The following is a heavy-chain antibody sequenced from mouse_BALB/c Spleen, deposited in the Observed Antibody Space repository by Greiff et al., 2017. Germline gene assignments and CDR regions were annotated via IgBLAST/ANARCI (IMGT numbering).Heavy chain of an antibody. CDR1: GFTFSNYW. D-gene: IGHD1-1*01. V-gene: IGHV6-6*02. J-gene: IGHJ1*01. CDR3: TRRGSSRGDWYFDV. CDR2: IRLKSNNYAT. Sequence: DVKLVESGGGLVQPGGSMKLSCVASGFTFSNYWMNWVRQSPEKGLEWVAEIRLKSNNYATHYAESVKGRFTISRDDSKSSVYLQMNNLRAEDTGIYYCTRRGSSRGDWYFDVWGAGTTVTVSS.